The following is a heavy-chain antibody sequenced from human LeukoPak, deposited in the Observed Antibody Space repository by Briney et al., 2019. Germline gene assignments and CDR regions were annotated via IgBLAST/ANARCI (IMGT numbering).Heavy chain of an antibody. D-gene: IGHD6-19*01. J-gene: IGHJ4*02. CDR1: GFTFSSYG. CDR3: ARAAVAGRASDY. CDR2: IRYDGSNK. Sequence: PGGSLRLSCAASGFTFSSYGMHWVRQAPGKGLEWVAFIRYDGSNKYYADSVKGRFTISRDNSKNTLYLQMNSLRAEDTAVYYCARAAVAGRASDYWGQGTLVTVSS. V-gene: IGHV3-30*02.